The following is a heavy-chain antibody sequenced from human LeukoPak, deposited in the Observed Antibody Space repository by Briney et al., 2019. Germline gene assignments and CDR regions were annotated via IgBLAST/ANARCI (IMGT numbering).Heavy chain of an antibody. Sequence: SETLSRTCTVSGGSMNDYYWTWVRQPPGKGLEWIGYIFDIGNTNYNPSLKSRVTISLDTSKKQFSLRLNSVTAADTAVYYCAKGMMPDWFDPWGQGTLVTVSS. CDR2: IFDIGNT. D-gene: IGHD2-2*01. J-gene: IGHJ5*02. CDR1: GGSMNDYY. CDR3: AKGMMPDWFDP. V-gene: IGHV4-59*01.